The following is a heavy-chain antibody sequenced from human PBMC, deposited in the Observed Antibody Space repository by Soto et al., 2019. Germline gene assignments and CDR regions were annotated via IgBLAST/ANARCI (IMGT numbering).Heavy chain of an antibody. V-gene: IGHV1-69*04. CDR2: IIPILGIA. CDR3: AREYINYGDYLTYNYMDV. Sequence: SVKVSCKASGGTFSSYTISWVRQAPGQGLEWMGRIIPILGIANYAQKFQGRVTITADKSTSTAYMELSSLRSEDTAVYYCAREYINYGDYLTYNYMDVWGKGTTVTVSS. J-gene: IGHJ6*03. D-gene: IGHD4-17*01. CDR1: GGTFSSYT.